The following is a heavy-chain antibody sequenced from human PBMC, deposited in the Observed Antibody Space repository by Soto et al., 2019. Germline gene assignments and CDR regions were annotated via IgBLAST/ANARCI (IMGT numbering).Heavy chain of an antibody. Sequence: GESLKISCETSGYSFTTYWIGWVRQMPGKGLEWLGIMYPGDSDTRYNPSFEGQVIISADKSTRTAYLQWSGLKASDSAMYYCARPLPFFDWLIYGLYFDYWGQGTRVTVSS. J-gene: IGHJ4*02. CDR3: ARPLPFFDWLIYGLYFDY. CDR2: MYPGDSDT. D-gene: IGHD3-9*01. CDR1: GYSFTTYW. V-gene: IGHV5-51*01.